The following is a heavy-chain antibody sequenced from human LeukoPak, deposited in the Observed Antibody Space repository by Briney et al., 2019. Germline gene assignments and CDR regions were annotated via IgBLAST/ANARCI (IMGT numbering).Heavy chain of an antibody. J-gene: IGHJ6*02. D-gene: IGHD3-10*01. CDR2: ISGSGGST. Sequence: GGSLRLSCAASGFTFSSYAMSWVRQAPGKGLEWVSAISGSGGSTYYADSVKGRFTISRDNSKNTLYLQVNSLRAEDTAVYYCAKDSTMVRGIIYYGMDVWGQGTTVTVSS. CDR1: GFTFSSYA. V-gene: IGHV3-23*01. CDR3: AKDSTMVRGIIYYGMDV.